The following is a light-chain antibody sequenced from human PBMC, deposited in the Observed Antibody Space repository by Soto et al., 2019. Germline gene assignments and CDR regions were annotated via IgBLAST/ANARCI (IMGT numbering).Light chain of an antibody. CDR2: DVS. J-gene: IGLJ1*01. CDR3: SSYTSSSIYV. Sequence: QSVLTQPASVSGSPGQSITISCTGTSNDVGGYEYVSWYQQYPGKAPKLLIFDVSNRPSGVSDRFSGSKSGNTASLTISGLQVEDEAEYHCSSYTSSSIYVFGSGTKLT. CDR1: SNDVGGYEY. V-gene: IGLV2-14*03.